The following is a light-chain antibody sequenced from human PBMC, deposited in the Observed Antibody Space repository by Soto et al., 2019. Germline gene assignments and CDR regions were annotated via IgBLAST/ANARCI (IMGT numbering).Light chain of an antibody. J-gene: IGKJ2*01. CDR1: QSVTSY. V-gene: IGKV3-11*01. Sequence: EIVLTQSPATLSLSPGDRATLSCSASQSVTSYLAWYQQKPGQAPRLLIYDASNRATGIPARFSGSGSGTDFTLTISSLEPEDFAVYYCQQRSSWYTFGQGTRLEVK. CDR2: DAS. CDR3: QQRSSWYT.